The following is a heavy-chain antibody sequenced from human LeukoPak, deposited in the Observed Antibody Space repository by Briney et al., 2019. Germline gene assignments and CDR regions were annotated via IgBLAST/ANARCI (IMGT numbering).Heavy chain of an antibody. D-gene: IGHD3-10*01. CDR2: IKEDGSKK. J-gene: IGHJ6*03. CDR3: ARKYGSGSYYYMDV. CDR1: GFTFSSYA. V-gene: IGHV3-7*01. Sequence: GGSLRLSCAASGFTFSSYAMHWVRQAPGKGLEWVANIKEDGSKKNYVDSVKGRFTISRDNAKNSLYLQMNSLRAEDTAVYYCARKYGSGSYYYMDVWGKGTTVTVSS.